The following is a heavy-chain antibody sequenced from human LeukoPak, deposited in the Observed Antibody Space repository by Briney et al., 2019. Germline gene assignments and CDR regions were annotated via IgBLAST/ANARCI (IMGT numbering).Heavy chain of an antibody. Sequence: GGSLILCCASSGFTGSSYAMGWVRQAPGKGLEWVSGITAGGRPHYADSVKGRVTISRDNSKNTLPLEVNTVRAEDTAIYYRAKHYNETLLFQTLDKLFFDRWGQGTLVSVP. D-gene: IGHD3/OR15-3a*01. J-gene: IGHJ4*02. CDR2: ITAGGRP. CDR3: AKHYNETLLFQTLDKLFFDR. CDR1: GFTGSSYA. V-gene: IGHV3-23*01.